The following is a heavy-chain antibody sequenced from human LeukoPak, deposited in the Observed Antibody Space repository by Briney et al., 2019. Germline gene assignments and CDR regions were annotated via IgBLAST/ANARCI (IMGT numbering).Heavy chain of an antibody. V-gene: IGHV3-49*04. D-gene: IGHD3-10*01. Sequence: GGSLRLSCTASGLTFGDYAMSWVRQAPGKGLEWVGFIRSKAYGGTTEYAASVKGRFTISRDDSKSIAYLQMNSLKTEDTAVYYCTRMGIVLLWFGECDYWGQGTLVTVSS. CDR2: IRSKAYGGTT. CDR3: TRMGIVLLWFGECDY. CDR1: GLTFGDYA. J-gene: IGHJ4*02.